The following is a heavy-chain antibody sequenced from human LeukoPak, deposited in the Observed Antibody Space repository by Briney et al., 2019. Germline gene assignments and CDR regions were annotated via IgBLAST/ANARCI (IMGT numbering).Heavy chain of an antibody. Sequence: GESLKISCKGSGYTFTTYWIGWVRQTPGKGLEWMGIIYPGDSDPRYSPSFQGQVTISADKSISTAYPQWSSLKASDSAMYYCVRHGLGSSWFGFDYWGQGTLVTVSS. CDR3: VRHGLGSSWFGFDY. CDR2: IYPGDSDP. J-gene: IGHJ4*02. D-gene: IGHD6-13*01. CDR1: GYTFTTYW. V-gene: IGHV5-51*01.